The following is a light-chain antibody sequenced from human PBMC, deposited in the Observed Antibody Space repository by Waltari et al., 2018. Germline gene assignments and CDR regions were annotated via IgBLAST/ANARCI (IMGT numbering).Light chain of an antibody. J-gene: IGKJ1*01. CDR2: GAS. V-gene: IGKV3D-15*01. Sequence: ENVLTQSPGTVSLSPGERATLSCRASQSLTTTSLAWYQANPGQAPRLLIYGASSRAAGVPKRFSGSGSGTEFTLTISSLQSADFAVYFCQQYNNWPETFGQGTKVEIK. CDR3: QQYNNWPET. CDR1: QSLTTTS.